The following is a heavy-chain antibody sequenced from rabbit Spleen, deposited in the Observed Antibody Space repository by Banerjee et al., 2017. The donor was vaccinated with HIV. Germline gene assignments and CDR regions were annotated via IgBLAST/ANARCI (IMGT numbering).Heavy chain of an antibody. V-gene: IGHV1S7*01. Sequence: QLVACGGGLVQRGSLLLICSTASGFYLSSYCVCWVRQAPGKGLEWIGYIDPVFGITYYATWVNGRFSTSRENTQNTVSLQMNSLTAAYTATYFCVRDVGAKFQLWGPGTLVTVS. J-gene: IGHJ4*01. CDR3: VRDVGAKFQL. D-gene: IGHD4-1*01. CDR1: GFYLSSYC. CDR2: IDPVFGIT.